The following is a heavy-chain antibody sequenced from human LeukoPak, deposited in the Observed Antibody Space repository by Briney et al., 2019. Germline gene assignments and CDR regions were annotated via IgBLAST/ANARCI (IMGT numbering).Heavy chain of an antibody. J-gene: IGHJ4*02. Sequence: SETLSLTCTVSSGSISTSNYYWGWVRQPPGKALEWIGNIFYSGSTYYSPSLKSRVTISLDTSRNQFSLKLNSVTAADTAVCYCARGVNSGYFDYCGQGTLVTVSS. V-gene: IGHV4-39*07. CDR2: IFYSGST. D-gene: IGHD1-26*01. CDR3: ARGVNSGYFDY. CDR1: SGSISTSNYY.